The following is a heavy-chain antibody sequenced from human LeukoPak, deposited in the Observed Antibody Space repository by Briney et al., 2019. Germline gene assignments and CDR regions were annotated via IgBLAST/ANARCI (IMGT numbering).Heavy chain of an antibody. CDR3: ARDRAAARPPPNYYYYYYMDV. D-gene: IGHD6-6*01. CDR2: ISSSSSYI. Sequence: PGGSLRLSCAASGFTFSSYSMNWVRQAPGKGLEWVSSISSSSSYIYYADSVKGRFTISRDNAKNSLYLQMNSLRAEDTAVYYCARDRAAARPPPNYYYYYYMDVWGKGTTVTVSS. CDR1: GFTFSSYS. J-gene: IGHJ6*03. V-gene: IGHV3-21*01.